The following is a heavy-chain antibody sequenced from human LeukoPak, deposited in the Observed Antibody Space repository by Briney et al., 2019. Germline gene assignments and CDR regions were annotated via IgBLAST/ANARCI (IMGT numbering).Heavy chain of an antibody. V-gene: IGHV3-74*01. CDR3: ARGGGYSYGYFDY. CDR1: GFTFSSYW. J-gene: IGHJ4*02. CDR2: INSDGSST. Sequence: GGSLRLSXAASGFTFSSYWMHWVRQAPGKGLVWVSRINSDGSSTSYADSVKGRFTISRDNAKNTLYLQMNSLRAEDTAVYYCARGGGYSYGYFDYWGQGTLVTVSS. D-gene: IGHD5-18*01.